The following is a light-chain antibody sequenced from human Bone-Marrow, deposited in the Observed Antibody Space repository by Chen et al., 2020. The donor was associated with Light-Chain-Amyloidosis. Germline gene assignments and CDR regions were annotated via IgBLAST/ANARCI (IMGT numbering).Light chain of an antibody. Sequence: QSALTQPASVSVSPGQSITISCTGTSSDVVGDNHVSWYQQHPDKAPKLMIYEVTNRPSWVPDRFSGAKSDNTASLTISGLQTEDEADYFCSSYTITNTLVFGSGTRVTGL. CDR3: SSYTITNTLV. CDR1: SSDVVGDNH. J-gene: IGLJ1*01. V-gene: IGLV2-14*01. CDR2: EVT.